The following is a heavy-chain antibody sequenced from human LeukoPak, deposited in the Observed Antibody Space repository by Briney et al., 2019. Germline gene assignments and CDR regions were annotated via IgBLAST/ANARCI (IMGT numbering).Heavy chain of an antibody. V-gene: IGHV4-34*01. D-gene: IGHD3-16*02. J-gene: IGHJ3*02. CDR1: GGSFSGYY. CDR3: ARLSVSLNAFDM. CDR2: INHSGST. Sequence: SETLSLTCAVYGGSFSGYYWSWIRQPPGKGLEWIGDINHSGSTNYNPSLKSRVTISVDTSKNQFSLKLSSVTAADTAVYYCARLSVSLNAFDMWGQGTMVTVSS.